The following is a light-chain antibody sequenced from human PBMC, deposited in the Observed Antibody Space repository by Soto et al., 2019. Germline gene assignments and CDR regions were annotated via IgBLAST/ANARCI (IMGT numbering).Light chain of an antibody. CDR2: GAS. CDR3: QHYGRSPLT. V-gene: IGKV3-20*01. J-gene: IGKJ4*01. CDR1: QSVSSSY. Sequence: IVLTQSPGTLSLSPGERATLSCRARQSVSSSYLAWYQQKPGQSPRLLIYGASSRATGIPDRFSGSGSGTDFTLTISRLEPEDFAAYYCQHYGRSPLTFGGGTKVEIK.